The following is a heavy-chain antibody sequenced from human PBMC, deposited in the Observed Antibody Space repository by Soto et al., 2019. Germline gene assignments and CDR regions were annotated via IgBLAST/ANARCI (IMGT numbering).Heavy chain of an antibody. CDR2: IDPDDSYT. D-gene: IGHD3-10*01. Sequence: PXESLKISFKGSGYSFADYWINWVRQMPGKGLEWMGRIDPDDSYTIYSPSFQGHVTISADRSIGTAYLQWSSLKASDTAIYYCARQRGPFDYWGQGTLVTVSS. V-gene: IGHV5-10-1*01. CDR3: ARQRGPFDY. CDR1: GYSFADYW. J-gene: IGHJ4*02.